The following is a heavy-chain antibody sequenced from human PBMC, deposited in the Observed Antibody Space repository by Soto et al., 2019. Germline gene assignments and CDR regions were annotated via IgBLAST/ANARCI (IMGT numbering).Heavy chain of an antibody. D-gene: IGHD2-2*01. CDR2: IIPIFGTA. CDR3: ARERGLWCSSTSCEPNDAFDI. J-gene: IGHJ3*02. V-gene: IGHV1-69*13. CDR1: GGTFSSYA. Sequence: SVKVSCKACGGTFSSYAISWARQAPGQGLEWMGGIIPIFGTANYAQKFQGRVTITADESTSTAYMELSSLRSEDTAVYYCARERGLWCSSTSCEPNDAFDIWGQGTMVTVSS.